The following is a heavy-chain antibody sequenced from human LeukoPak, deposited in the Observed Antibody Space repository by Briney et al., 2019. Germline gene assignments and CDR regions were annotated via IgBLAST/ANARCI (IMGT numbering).Heavy chain of an antibody. V-gene: IGHV1-24*01. Sequence: GASVKVSCKASGYTFTGYYMHWVRQAPGKGLEWMGGFDPEDGETIYAQKFQGGVTMTEDTSTDTAYMELSSLRSEDTAVYYCATASSAVATYDAFDIWGQGTMVTVSS. CDR2: FDPEDGET. CDR3: ATASSAVATYDAFDI. CDR1: GYTFTGYY. D-gene: IGHD6-19*01. J-gene: IGHJ3*02.